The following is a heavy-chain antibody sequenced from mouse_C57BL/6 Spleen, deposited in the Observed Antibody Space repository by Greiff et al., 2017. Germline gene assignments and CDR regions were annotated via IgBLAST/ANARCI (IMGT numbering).Heavy chain of an antibody. Sequence: EVQLQQSGPGLAKPSQTLSLTCSVTGYSITSDYWNWIRKFPGNKLEYMGYISYSGSTYYSPSLKSRISITRDTTKNQYYLQLNSVTTEDTATDYCAKKDPNYYGSSWYFDVWGTGTTVTVSS. CDR2: ISYSGST. D-gene: IGHD1-1*01. CDR1: GYSITSDY. CDR3: AKKDPNYYGSSWYFDV. J-gene: IGHJ1*03. V-gene: IGHV3-8*01.